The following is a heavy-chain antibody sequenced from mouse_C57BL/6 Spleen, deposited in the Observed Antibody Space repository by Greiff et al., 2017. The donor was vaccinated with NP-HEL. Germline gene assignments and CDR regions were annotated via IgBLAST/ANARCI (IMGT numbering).Heavy chain of an antibody. Sequence: EVQLQQSGPVLVKPGASVKMSCKASGYTFTDYYMNWVKQSHGKSLEWIGVINPYNGGTSYNQKFKGKATLTVDKSSSTAYMELNSLTSEDSAVYYCARGGNYGNLAWFAYWGQGTLVTVSA. CDR1: GYTFTDYY. J-gene: IGHJ3*01. V-gene: IGHV1-19*01. D-gene: IGHD2-1*01. CDR3: ARGGNYGNLAWFAY. CDR2: INPYNGGT.